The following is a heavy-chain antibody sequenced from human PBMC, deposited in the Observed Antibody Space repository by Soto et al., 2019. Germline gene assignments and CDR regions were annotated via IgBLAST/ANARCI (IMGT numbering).Heavy chain of an antibody. Sequence: ASVKVSCKASGYTFTNYGINWLRQARGQGIEWMGWFNPKNGNTNYAQTFEGRLTLTTDTSTSTAFMELSNLRSDDTAFYYCARVNFGEPFASWGQGTLVTVSS. J-gene: IGHJ4*02. CDR2: FNPKNGNT. CDR3: ARVNFGEPFAS. CDR1: GYTFTNYG. V-gene: IGHV1-18*01. D-gene: IGHD3-10*01.